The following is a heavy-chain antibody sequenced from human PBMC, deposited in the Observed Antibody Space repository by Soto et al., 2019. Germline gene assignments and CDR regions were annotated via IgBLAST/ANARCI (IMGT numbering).Heavy chain of an antibody. CDR3: ARGESIASCWFDY. CDR2: ISPIFGTA. V-gene: IGHV1-69*12. J-gene: IGHJ4*02. Sequence: QVQLVQSGAEVKKPGSSVKVSCKASGGTFSSYAISWVRQAPGQGLEWMGGISPIFGTANYAQKFQGRVTITADESTSTAYMELSSLRSEDPAMYYCARGESIASCWFDYWGQGTLVTVSS. D-gene: IGHD6-6*01. CDR1: GGTFSSYA.